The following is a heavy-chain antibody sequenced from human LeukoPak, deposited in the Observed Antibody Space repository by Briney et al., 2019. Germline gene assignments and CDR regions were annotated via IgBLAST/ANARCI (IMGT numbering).Heavy chain of an antibody. J-gene: IGHJ4*02. Sequence: PSETLSLTCAVSGGSISSNYWSWIRQPPGKGLEWIGDIHHSGGTNYNPSLKSRVTISVDTSKIQFSLKLNSVTAADTAVYYCARAGGYRPAAADLDYWGQGTLVTVSS. V-gene: IGHV4-59*01. CDR3: ARAGGYRPAAADLDY. CDR2: IHHSGGT. D-gene: IGHD6-13*01. CDR1: GGSISSNY.